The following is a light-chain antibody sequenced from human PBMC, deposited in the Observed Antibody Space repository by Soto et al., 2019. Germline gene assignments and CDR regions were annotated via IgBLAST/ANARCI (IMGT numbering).Light chain of an antibody. J-gene: IGLJ3*02. CDR1: RSDVGGYKY. Sequence: QSALTQPRSVSGSPGQSVTISCTGTRSDVGGYKYVSWYQHHPGKAPKVMIYDVSKRPSGVPDRFSGSKSGNTASLTISGLQAEDEADYYCCSYAGTYPWVFGGGTKLTVL. CDR3: CSYAGTYPWV. CDR2: DVS. V-gene: IGLV2-11*01.